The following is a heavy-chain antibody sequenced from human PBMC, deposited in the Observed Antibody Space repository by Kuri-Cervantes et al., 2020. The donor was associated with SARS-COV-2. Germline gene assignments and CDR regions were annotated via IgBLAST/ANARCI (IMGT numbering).Heavy chain of an antibody. CDR1: GVSISSSYY. CDR2: LYYSGTI. V-gene: IGHV4-39*01. Sequence: SETLSLTCTVSGVSISSSYYWGWIRQPPGKGLEWIGTLYYSGTIYYSPSLKNRVTISGDTSKNQFSLKLSSVTAADTAVYYCARGWLLRDYWGQGTLVTVSS. J-gene: IGHJ4*02. CDR3: ARGWLLRDY. D-gene: IGHD3-22*01.